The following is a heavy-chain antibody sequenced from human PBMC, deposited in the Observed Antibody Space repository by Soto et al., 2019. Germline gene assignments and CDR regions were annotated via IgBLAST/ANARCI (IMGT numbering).Heavy chain of an antibody. CDR1: GGSFSGYY. CDR2: INHSGST. D-gene: IGHD3-10*01. CDR3: ARGLRGSGSYPNYYYYGMDV. V-gene: IGHV4-34*01. J-gene: IGHJ6*02. Sequence: SETLSLTCAVYGGSFSGYYWSWIRQPPGKGLEWIGEINHSGSTNYNPSLKSRVTISVDTSKNQFSLKLSSVTAADTAVYYCARGLRGSGSYPNYYYYGMDVWGQGTTVTVSS.